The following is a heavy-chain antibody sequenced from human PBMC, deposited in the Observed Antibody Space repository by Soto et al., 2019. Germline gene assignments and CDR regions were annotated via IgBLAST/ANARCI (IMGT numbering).Heavy chain of an antibody. Sequence: EVQLLESGGGLVQPGGSLRLSCAASGFTFSSYAMSWVRQAPGKGPEWVSAISGSGGSTYYADSVKGRFTISRDNSKNTLYLQMHSLRAEDTAVYYCAKDLYSSRCLYFDYWGQGTLVTVSS. J-gene: IGHJ4*02. V-gene: IGHV3-23*01. CDR3: AKDLYSSRCLYFDY. D-gene: IGHD6-13*01. CDR2: ISGSGGST. CDR1: GFTFSSYA.